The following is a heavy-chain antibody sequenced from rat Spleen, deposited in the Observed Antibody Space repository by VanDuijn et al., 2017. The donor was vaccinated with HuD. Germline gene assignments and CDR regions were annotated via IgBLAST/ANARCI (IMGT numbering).Heavy chain of an antibody. CDR1: GFSLTTHH. D-gene: IGHD2-1*01. V-gene: IGHV2-6*01. Sequence: QVRLKESGPGLVQPSQTLSLTCTVSGFSLTTHHVSWVRQPPGKGLEWIAAISSGGSTYYNSALKSRLSISRDTSKSQVFLKMNSLQTEDTAIYYCTRDTNYWGQGVMVTVSS. J-gene: IGHJ2*01. CDR3: TRDTNY. CDR2: ISSGGST.